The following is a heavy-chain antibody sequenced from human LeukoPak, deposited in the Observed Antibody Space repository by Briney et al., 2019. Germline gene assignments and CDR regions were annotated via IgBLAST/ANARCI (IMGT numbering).Heavy chain of an antibody. J-gene: IGHJ4*02. CDR3: ARALGSGYYFRSLKYFDY. CDR2: INHSGST. Sequence: SETLSLTCAVYGGSLSGYYWSWIRQPPGKGLEWIGEINHSGSTNYNPSLKSRVTISVDTSKNQFSLKLSSVTAADTAVYYCARALGSGYYFRSLKYFDYWGQGTLVIVSS. V-gene: IGHV4-34*01. CDR1: GGSLSGYY. D-gene: IGHD3-3*01.